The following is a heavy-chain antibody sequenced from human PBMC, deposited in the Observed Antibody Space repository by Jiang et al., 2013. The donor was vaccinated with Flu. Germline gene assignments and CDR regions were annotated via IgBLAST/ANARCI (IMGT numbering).Heavy chain of an antibody. CDR3: ARTGYSSGWYEAALGY. CDR2: IHYSGTT. D-gene: IGHD6-19*01. CDR1: GDSISSGGSY. J-gene: IGHJ4*02. V-gene: IGHV4-39*01. Sequence: LLKPSETLSLTCSVSGDSISSGGSYWGWIRQPPGKGLEWIGNIHYSGTTNYNPSLKSRVTISVDTSKNQFSLKLSSVTAADTALYYCARTGYSSGWYEAALGYWGQGTLVTVSS.